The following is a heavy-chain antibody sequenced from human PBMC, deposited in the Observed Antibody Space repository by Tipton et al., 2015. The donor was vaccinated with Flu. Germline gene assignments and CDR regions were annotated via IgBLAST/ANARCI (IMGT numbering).Heavy chain of an antibody. CDR3: PRGRGISGDAFDI. V-gene: IGHV4-39*07. CDR1: GGSININYY. J-gene: IGHJ3*02. D-gene: IGHD1-14*01. Sequence: TLSLTCTVSGGSININYYWGWIRQPPGKGLEWIGRMYHNGPTYYNPSLKSRVTTSIDTSKNQFSLKLSSVTAAATAGYYCPRGRGISGDAFDIWGQGTMVTV. CDR2: MYHNGPT.